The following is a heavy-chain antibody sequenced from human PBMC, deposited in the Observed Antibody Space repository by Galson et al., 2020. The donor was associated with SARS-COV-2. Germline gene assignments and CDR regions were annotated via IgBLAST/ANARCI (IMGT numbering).Heavy chain of an antibody. D-gene: IGHD3-22*01. V-gene: IGHV4-4*08. J-gene: IGHJ4*02. CDR2: IYTSGST. CDR1: GGSISSYY. CDR3: ATLPTYYYDTRGHY. Sequence: SETLSLTCTVSGGSISSYYWSWIRQPPGKGLEWIGYIYTSGSTNYNPSLKSRVTISVDTSKNQFSLRLSSVTAADTAIYFCATLPTYYYDTRGHYWGQGTLVTVSS.